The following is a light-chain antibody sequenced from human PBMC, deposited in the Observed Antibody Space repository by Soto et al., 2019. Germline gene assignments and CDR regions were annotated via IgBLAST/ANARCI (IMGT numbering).Light chain of an antibody. V-gene: IGKV1-5*03. CDR3: HQYTTYPLT. CDR1: QSINNY. CDR2: KPS. Sequence: DIQMTQSPSTLSASVGDRVTITCRASQSINNYLAWCQQKPGKAPKVLIQKPSILESGVPSRFSGSGSVTEFTLTISSLQPEDFATYFCHQYTTYPLTFVGGTKVETK. J-gene: IGKJ4*01.